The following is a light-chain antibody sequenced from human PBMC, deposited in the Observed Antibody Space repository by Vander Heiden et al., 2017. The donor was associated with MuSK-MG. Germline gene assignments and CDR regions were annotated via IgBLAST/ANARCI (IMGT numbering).Light chain of an antibody. Sequence: DIQMTHSPSSVSASVRDRVTITCRASQGSSSWLAWYQQKPGKAPKLLIYAASSLKSGVPSRFSGSGSGTDFTLTISSLQPEDFATYYCQQANSFPVTFGQGTRLEIK. CDR2: AAS. CDR1: QGSSSW. V-gene: IGKV1-12*01. J-gene: IGKJ5*01. CDR3: QQANSFPVT.